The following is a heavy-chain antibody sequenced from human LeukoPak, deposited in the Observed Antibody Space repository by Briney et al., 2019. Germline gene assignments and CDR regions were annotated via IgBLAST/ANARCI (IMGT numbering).Heavy chain of an antibody. J-gene: IGHJ1*01. D-gene: IGHD2-2*01. Sequence: ASVKVSCKVSGYTLTELSMHWVRQAPGKGLEWMGGFDPEDGETIYAQKFQGRVTMTEDTSTDTAYMELSSLRSEDTAVYYCATAYCSSTSCYLYFQHWGQGTLVTVSS. V-gene: IGHV1-24*01. CDR3: ATAYCSSTSCYLYFQH. CDR1: GYTLTELS. CDR2: FDPEDGET.